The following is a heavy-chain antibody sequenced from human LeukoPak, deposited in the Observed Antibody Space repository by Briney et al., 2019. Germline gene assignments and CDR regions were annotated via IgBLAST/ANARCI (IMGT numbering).Heavy chain of an antibody. CDR2: MNPNSVNT. D-gene: IGHD6-6*01. CDR1: GYTFTNYD. V-gene: IGHV1-8*01. Sequence: ASVKVSCKASGYTFTNYDINWVRQATGQGPEWMGWMNPNSVNTGYAQKFQGRVTMTRNTSISTAYMELSSLSSDDTAVYYCAARGASSSSLRPLDFWGQGTLVTVSS. CDR3: AARGASSSSLRPLDF. J-gene: IGHJ4*02.